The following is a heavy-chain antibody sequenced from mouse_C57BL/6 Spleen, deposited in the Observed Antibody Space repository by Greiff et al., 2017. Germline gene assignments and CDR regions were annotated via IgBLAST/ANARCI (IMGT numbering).Heavy chain of an antibody. CDR2: IYPGSGST. CDR3: ARSIYYGTSGWFDY. D-gene: IGHD2-1*01. J-gene: IGHJ2*01. CDR1: GYTFTSYW. Sequence: QVQLQQPGAELVKPGASVKMSCKASGYTFTSYWITWVKQRPGQGLEWIGDIYPGSGSTNYNEKFKSKATLTVDTSSSTAYMQLSSLTSEDSAVYYCARSIYYGTSGWFDYWGQGTTLTVSS. V-gene: IGHV1-55*01.